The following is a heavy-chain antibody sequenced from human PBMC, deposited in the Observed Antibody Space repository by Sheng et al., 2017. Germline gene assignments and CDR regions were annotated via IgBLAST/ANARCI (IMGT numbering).Heavy chain of an antibody. D-gene: IGHD2-21*01. CDR1: GFTFDDYA. CDR2: ISWNSGTR. Sequence: QLVESGGGLVQPGRSLRLSCVASGFTFDDYAMHWVRQVPGKGLEWVAGISWNSGTRDYADSVKGRFTISRDNAKNSVGLQMNSLTPEDTAFYYCAKGQHFGDNGYDPYPLYYFDWWGRGTLVTVSS. CDR3: AKGQHFGDNGYDPYPLYYFDW. V-gene: IGHV3-9*01. J-gene: IGHJ4*02.